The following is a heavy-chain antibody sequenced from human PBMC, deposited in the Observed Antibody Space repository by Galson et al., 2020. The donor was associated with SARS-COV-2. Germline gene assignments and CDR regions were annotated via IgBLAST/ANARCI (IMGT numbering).Heavy chain of an antibody. Sequence: SETLSLTCTVSGGSISSSSYYWGWIRQPPGKGLEWIGSIYYSGSTYYNPSLKSRVTISVDTSKNQFSLKLSSVTAADTAVYYCARAPSSSSLVFDYWGQGTLVTVSS. V-gene: IGHV4-39*07. D-gene: IGHD6-6*01. CDR1: GGSISSSSYY. CDR3: ARAPSSSSLVFDY. J-gene: IGHJ4*02. CDR2: IYYSGST.